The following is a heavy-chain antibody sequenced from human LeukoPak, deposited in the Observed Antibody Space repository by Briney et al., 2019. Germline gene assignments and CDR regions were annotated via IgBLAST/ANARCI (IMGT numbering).Heavy chain of an antibody. CDR2: IIPIFGTA. V-gene: IGHV1-69*05. J-gene: IGHJ4*02. D-gene: IGHD6-13*01. CDR3: ARVLRRYSSSWPTGY. CDR1: GGTFSSYA. Sequence: GASVKVSCKASGGTFSSYAISWVRQAPGQGLEWMGGIIPIFGTANYAQKFQGRVTITTDESTSTAYMELSSLRSEDTAVYYCARVLRRYSSSWPTGYWGQGTLVTVSS.